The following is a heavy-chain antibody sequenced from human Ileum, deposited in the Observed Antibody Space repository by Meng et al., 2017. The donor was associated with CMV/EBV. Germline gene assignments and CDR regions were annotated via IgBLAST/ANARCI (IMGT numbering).Heavy chain of an antibody. D-gene: IGHD6-19*01. CDR1: GFTFSSYW. V-gene: IGHV3-74*01. Sequence: EAQLVESGGGLVTPGGSLRLSCAASGFTFSSYWMHWVRQSPGKGLVWVSRINSDGSSTSYADSVKGRFTISRDNAKNTLYLQMNGLRAEDTAVYYCARHYTSGWSIDYWGQGALVTVSS. CDR3: ARHYTSGWSIDY. J-gene: IGHJ4*02. CDR2: INSDGSST.